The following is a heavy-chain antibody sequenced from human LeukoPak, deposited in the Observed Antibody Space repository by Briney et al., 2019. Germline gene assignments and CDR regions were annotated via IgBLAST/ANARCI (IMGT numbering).Heavy chain of an antibody. Sequence: SETLSLTCTVSGGSISSYYWSWIRQPPGKGLEWIGYIYYTGTTNYNPSLKSRVAISVDTSKNQFSLKLSSVTAADTAVYYCARGGWRLDYWGQGTLVTVSS. CDR3: ARGGWRLDY. CDR2: IYYTGTT. CDR1: GGSISSYY. D-gene: IGHD2-15*01. V-gene: IGHV4-59*01. J-gene: IGHJ4*02.